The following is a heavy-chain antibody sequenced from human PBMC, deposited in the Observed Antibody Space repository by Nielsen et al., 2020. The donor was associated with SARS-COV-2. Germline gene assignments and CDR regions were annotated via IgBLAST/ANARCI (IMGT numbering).Heavy chain of an antibody. CDR1: GYTFSGHG. J-gene: IGHJ5*02. D-gene: IGHD4-23*01. V-gene: IGHV1-18*01. CDR3: ARNGEYGSNMGGCWFDT. CDR2: ISVYNGNT. Sequence: ASVKVSCKASGYTFSGHGITWVRQAPGQGLEWMGWISVYNGNTNSAQKLQGRVTMTTDTSTSTAYMELRSLRSDDTAVYYCARNGEYGSNMGGCWFDTWGQGTLVTVSS.